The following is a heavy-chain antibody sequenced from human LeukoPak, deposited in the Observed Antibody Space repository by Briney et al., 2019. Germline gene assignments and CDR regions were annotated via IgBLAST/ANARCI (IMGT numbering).Heavy chain of an antibody. CDR1: GYTFTNYD. Sequence: GASVKVSCKASGYTFTNYDINWVRQATGQGLEWMGYMNPNSGNTGYAQKFQDRVTITSDTSISTAYMELSSLRSDDTAVYYCAREGLDYRGQGTLVTVSS. J-gene: IGHJ4*02. CDR3: AREGLDY. V-gene: IGHV1-8*03. CDR2: MNPNSGNT.